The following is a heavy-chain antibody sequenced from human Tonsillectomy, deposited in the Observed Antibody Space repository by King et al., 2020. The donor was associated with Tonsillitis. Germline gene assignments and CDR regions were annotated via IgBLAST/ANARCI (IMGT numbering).Heavy chain of an antibody. V-gene: IGHV3-48*01. Sequence: VQLVESGGGLVQPGGSLRLSCAASGFTFSSYSMNWVRQAPGKGLEWVSYISSSSSTIYYADSVKGRFTISRDNAKNSLFLQMNRLRAEDTAVYYCAGGRGYSSTWYELFFDYWGQGTLVTVSS. D-gene: IGHD6-13*01. CDR2: ISSSSSTI. J-gene: IGHJ4*02. CDR1: GFTFSSYS. CDR3: AGGRGYSSTWYELFFDY.